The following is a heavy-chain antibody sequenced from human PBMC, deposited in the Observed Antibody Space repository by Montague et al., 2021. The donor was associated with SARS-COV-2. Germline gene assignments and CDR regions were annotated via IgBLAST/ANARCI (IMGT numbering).Heavy chain of an antibody. J-gene: IGHJ4*02. CDR2: VHYSGRP. Sequence: SETLSLTCTVSGDSISSSSYNWGRIRQPPGKGLEWIGSVHYSGRPYYNPSLKSRVTIYVDTSKNQLSLELSSVTAADTAVYYCTRHVHMTWPEPSPGFDYWGQGTLVTVSS. D-gene: IGHD1-1*01. CDR1: GDSISSSSYN. CDR3: TRHVHMTWPEPSPGFDY. V-gene: IGHV4-39*01.